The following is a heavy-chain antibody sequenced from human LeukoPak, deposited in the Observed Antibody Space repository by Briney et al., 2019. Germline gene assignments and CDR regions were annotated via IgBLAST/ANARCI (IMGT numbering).Heavy chain of an antibody. V-gene: IGHV3-43*02. CDR3: AKESTYYYDSSGYYPDAFDI. J-gene: IGHJ3*02. CDR2: NSGDGGST. CDR1: GFAFDDCA. Sequence: PGGSLRLSCAASGFAFDDCAMHWVRQRPGKGLEWVSRNSGDGGSTSYADSVKGRFTISRDNSKNSLYLQMNSLRTEDTALYYCAKESTYYYDSSGYYPDAFDIWGQGTMVTVSS. D-gene: IGHD3-22*01.